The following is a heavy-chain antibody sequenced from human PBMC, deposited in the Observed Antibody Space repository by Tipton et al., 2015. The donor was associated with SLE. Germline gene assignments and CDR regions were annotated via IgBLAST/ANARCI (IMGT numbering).Heavy chain of an antibody. V-gene: IGHV3-15*01. CDR1: GFTFSNAW. CDR3: TTDLRRGGSYGTY. J-gene: IGHJ4*02. D-gene: IGHD1-26*01. Sequence: SLRLSCAASGFTFSNAWMSWVRQAPGKGLEGVGRIKSKTDGGTTDYAAPVKGRFTISRDDSKNTLYLQMNSLKTEATAVSYCTTDLRRGGSYGTYCGQGTLVTVSS. CDR2: IKSKTDGGTT.